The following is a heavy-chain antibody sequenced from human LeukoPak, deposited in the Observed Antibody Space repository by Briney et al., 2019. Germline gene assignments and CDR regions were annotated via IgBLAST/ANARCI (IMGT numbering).Heavy chain of an antibody. CDR2: IYYSGST. D-gene: IGHD2-21*01. J-gene: IGHJ6*02. CDR1: GGSISGGGYY. Sequence: PSQTLSLTCTVSGGSISGGGYYWSWIRQHPGTGLEWIGYIYYSGSTYYNPSLKSRVTISVDTSKNQFSLKLSSVTAADTAVYYCARARAGLRYGMDVWGQGTTVTVSS. CDR3: ARARAGLRYGMDV. V-gene: IGHV4-31*03.